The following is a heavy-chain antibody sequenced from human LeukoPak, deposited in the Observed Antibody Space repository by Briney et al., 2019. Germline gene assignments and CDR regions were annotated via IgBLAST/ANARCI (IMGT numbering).Heavy chain of an antibody. Sequence: IPSETLSLTCAVYGGSFSGYYWSWIRQPPGKGLEWIGEINHSGSTNYNPSLKSRVTISVDTSKNQFSLKLSSVTAADTAVYYCARGQRFGELLVWGQGTLVTVSS. D-gene: IGHD3-10*01. J-gene: IGHJ4*02. V-gene: IGHV4-34*01. CDR1: GGSFSGYY. CDR2: INHSGST. CDR3: ARGQRFGELLV.